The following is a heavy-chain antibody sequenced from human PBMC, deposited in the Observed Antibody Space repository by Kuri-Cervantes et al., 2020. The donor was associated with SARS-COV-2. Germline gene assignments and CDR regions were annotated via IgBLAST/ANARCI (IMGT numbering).Heavy chain of an antibody. CDR1: GFTFSSYA. V-gene: IGHV3-23*01. J-gene: IGHJ4*02. CDR2: ISGSGGST. CDR3: AKGGATYYYDSSGYYPANN. D-gene: IGHD3-22*01. Sequence: GESLKISCAASGFTFSSYAMSWVRQAPGKGLEWVSAISGSGGSTYYADSVKGRFTISRDNSKNTLYLQMNSLRAEDTAVYYCAKGGATYYYDSSGYYPANNWGQGTPVTVSS.